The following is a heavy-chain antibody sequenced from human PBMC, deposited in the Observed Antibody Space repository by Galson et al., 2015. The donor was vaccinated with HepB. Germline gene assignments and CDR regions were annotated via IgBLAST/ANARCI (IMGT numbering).Heavy chain of an antibody. D-gene: IGHD6-13*01. CDR3: VKDIAAAGGSFDY. J-gene: IGHJ4*02. Sequence: SLRLSCAASGFTFSSYAMHWVRQAPGKGLEYVSAISSNGGSTYYADSVKGRFTISRDNSKNTLYLQMSSLRAEDTAVYYCVKDIAAAGGSFDYWGQGTLVTVSS. V-gene: IGHV3-64D*06. CDR2: ISSNGGST. CDR1: GFTFSSYA.